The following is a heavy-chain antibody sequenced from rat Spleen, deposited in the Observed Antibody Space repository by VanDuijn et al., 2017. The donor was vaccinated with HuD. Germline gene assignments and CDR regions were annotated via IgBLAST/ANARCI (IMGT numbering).Heavy chain of an antibody. CDR2: ISYDGSRT. CDR1: GLSFSNYE. D-gene: IGHD4-5*01. CDR3: VRHGRGKISYYYVLDA. J-gene: IGHJ4*01. Sequence: EVQLVESGGGLVQPGRSMKLSCAASGLSFSNYEMAWVRTAPTKGLEWGASISYDGSRTYYRYSVKGRFTISRDNKKNTLYLQMDSLWSEDTATYYCVRHGRGKISYYYVLDAWGQGASVTVSS. V-gene: IGHV5-25*01.